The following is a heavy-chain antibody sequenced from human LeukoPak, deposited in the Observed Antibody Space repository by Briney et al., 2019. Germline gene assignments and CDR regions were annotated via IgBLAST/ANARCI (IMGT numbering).Heavy chain of an antibody. CDR1: GFTFISYS. Sequence: KTGGSLILSCAASGFTFISYSINWVRQAPGKGLEWVSSISTNSHYIYYADSVKGRFTISRDNAKNSLYLQMHSLRAEDTAVYYCARGYYFDYWGQGTLVTVSS. V-gene: IGHV3-21*01. CDR3: ARGYYFDY. J-gene: IGHJ4*02. CDR2: ISTNSHYI.